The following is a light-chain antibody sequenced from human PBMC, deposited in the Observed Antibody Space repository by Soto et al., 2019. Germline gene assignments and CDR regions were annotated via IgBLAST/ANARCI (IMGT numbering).Light chain of an antibody. J-gene: IGKJ1*01. Sequence: DIQMTQSPSTLSASVGDRVTITCRASQSISSWLAWYQQIPGTAPKILIYKASSLQSGVPSRFRGIWSGTEFTLTISRLQPDDFSTYYCQQYVRAFRSFGQGTKVDI. V-gene: IGKV1-5*03. CDR3: QQYVRAFRS. CDR1: QSISSW. CDR2: KAS.